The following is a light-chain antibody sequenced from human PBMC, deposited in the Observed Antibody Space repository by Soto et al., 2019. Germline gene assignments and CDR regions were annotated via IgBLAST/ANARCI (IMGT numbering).Light chain of an antibody. CDR2: GAS. CDR3: QQYNKWPPIT. CDR1: QSVSSK. Sequence: DIVMTQSPATLSVSPGERATLSCRASQSVSSKLAWYQQKPGQAPRLLIYGASTRATGIPARFSGSGSGTEFTLTISSLQSEDFAVYYCQQYNKWPPITFGQGTRLEIK. V-gene: IGKV3-15*01. J-gene: IGKJ5*01.